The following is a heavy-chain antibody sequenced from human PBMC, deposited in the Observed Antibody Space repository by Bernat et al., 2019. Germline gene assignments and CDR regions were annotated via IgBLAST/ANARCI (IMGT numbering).Heavy chain of an antibody. Sequence: QVQLVESGGGVVQPGRSLRLSCAASGFTFSSYGMHWVRQAPGKGLEWVAVIWYDGSNKYYADSVKGRFTISRDNSKNTLYLQMNSLRAEDTAVYYCAIPRRVQLAFYYFDYWGQGTLVTVSS. CDR2: IWYDGSNK. CDR1: GFTFSSYG. J-gene: IGHJ4*02. CDR3: AIPRRVQLAFYYFDY. D-gene: IGHD6-6*01. V-gene: IGHV3-33*01.